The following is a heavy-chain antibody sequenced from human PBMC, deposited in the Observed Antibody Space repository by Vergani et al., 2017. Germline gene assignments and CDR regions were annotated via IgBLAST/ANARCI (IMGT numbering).Heavy chain of an antibody. V-gene: IGHV1-46*03. CDR2: INPSGGHT. CDR1: GYTFRNYY. CDR3: ARWDYGILTGYRY. Sequence: QVQVVQSGAEVKKSGASVKVSCKTSGYTFRNYYMHWVRQAPGQGLEWMGIINPSGGHTNYAQKFQGRVTMTRDTSTSTVYMELSSLRSEDTAIYYCARWDYGILTGYRYCGQGTLVTVSA. J-gene: IGHJ4*02. D-gene: IGHD3-9*01.